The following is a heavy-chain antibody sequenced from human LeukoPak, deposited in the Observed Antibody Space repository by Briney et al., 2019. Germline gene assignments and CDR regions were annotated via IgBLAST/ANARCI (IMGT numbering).Heavy chain of an antibody. CDR1: GFTFSSYA. CDR2: ISGSGGST. D-gene: IGHD3-22*01. Sequence: GGSLRLSCAASGFTFSSYAMSWVRQATGKGLEWVSVISGSGGSTYYADSVKGRFTISRDNSKNTLYLQMNGLRAEDTAVYYCAKWTRGYYDSSGYSDYWGQGTLVTVSS. V-gene: IGHV3-23*01. CDR3: AKWTRGYYDSSGYSDY. J-gene: IGHJ4*02.